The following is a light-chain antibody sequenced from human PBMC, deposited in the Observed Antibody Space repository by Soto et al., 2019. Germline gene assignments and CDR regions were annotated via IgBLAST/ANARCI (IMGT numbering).Light chain of an antibody. Sequence: EIVMTQSPATLSVSPGERATLSCRASQRIDTSLAWYQQKPGQAPRLLIYGASSRATGIPDTFSGSGSGTDFTLTISRLEPGDFAVYYCQQYGTSPWTFGQGTKVEIK. CDR1: QRIDTS. J-gene: IGKJ1*01. CDR3: QQYGTSPWT. V-gene: IGKV3-20*01. CDR2: GAS.